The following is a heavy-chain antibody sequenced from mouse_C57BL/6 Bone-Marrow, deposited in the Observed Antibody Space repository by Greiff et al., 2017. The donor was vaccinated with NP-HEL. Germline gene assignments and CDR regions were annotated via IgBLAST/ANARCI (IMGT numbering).Heavy chain of an antibody. V-gene: IGHV1-76*01. D-gene: IGHD2-5*01. Sequence: VQLQQSGAELVRPGASVKLSCKASGYTFTDYYINWVKQRPGQGLEWIARIYPGSGNTYYNEKFKGKATLTAEKSSSTAYMQLSSLTSEDSAVYFCARSRSNYMFAYWGQGTLVTVSA. CDR3: ARSRSNYMFAY. J-gene: IGHJ3*01. CDR2: IYPGSGNT. CDR1: GYTFTDYY.